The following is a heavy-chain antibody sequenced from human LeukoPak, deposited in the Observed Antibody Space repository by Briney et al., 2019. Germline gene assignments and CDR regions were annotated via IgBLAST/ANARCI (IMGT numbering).Heavy chain of an antibody. J-gene: IGHJ5*02. V-gene: IGHV5-51*01. Sequence: GESLKISCKGSGYTFTSYWVGWVRQMPGRGLEWMGFTFPGDSDTRYSPTFQGQVTISADKSTSTAFLQWKSLKASDSAIYYCVRAPGTEYGVYEDPWGQGTLVTVSS. CDR1: GYTFTSYW. CDR2: TFPGDSDT. D-gene: IGHD5/OR15-5a*01. CDR3: VRAPGTEYGVYEDP.